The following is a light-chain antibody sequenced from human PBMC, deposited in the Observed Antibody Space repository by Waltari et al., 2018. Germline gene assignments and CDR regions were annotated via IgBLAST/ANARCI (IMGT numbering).Light chain of an antibody. J-gene: IGKJ2*01. Sequence: EIVLTQSPGTLSLSPGERATLSCSASQSVSSNYLAWYQQKPGQAPRLLIYDASSRATGIPDRFSGGGSGTDFTLTINRLEPEDFAVYYCQQYGRSPPYTFGQGTKLEIK. CDR3: QQYGRSPPYT. CDR2: DAS. V-gene: IGKV3-20*01. CDR1: QSVSSNY.